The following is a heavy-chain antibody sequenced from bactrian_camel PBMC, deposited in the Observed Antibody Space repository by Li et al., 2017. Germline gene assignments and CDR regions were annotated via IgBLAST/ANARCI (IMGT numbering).Heavy chain of an antibody. V-gene: IGHV3S54*01. CDR1: GHDFHSNC. J-gene: IGHJ4*01. CDR3: AAVLGMTADQALGVMTTQYLDY. D-gene: IGHD3*01. CDR2: IDTGDGST. Sequence: VQLVESGGGSVQAGGALNLSCSASGHDFHSNCMGWFRQAPGQEREGVAAIDTGDGSTYCLNSVEGRFTFSHDNAKNTLYLQMNSLKPEDTAIYYCAAVLGMTADQALGVMTTQYLDYGGQGTQVTVS.